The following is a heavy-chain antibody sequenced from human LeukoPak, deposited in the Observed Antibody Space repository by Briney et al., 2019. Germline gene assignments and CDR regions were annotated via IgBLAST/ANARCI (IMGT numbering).Heavy chain of an antibody. CDR3: ARGRVGCSGGSCYSWGAFDI. D-gene: IGHD2-15*01. Sequence: ASVKVSCKASGYTFTSYDINWVRQATGQGLEWMGWMNPNSGNTGYAQKFQGRVTITRNTSISTAYMELSSLRSEDTAVYYCARGRVGCSGGSCYSWGAFDIWGQGTMVTVSS. V-gene: IGHV1-8*03. J-gene: IGHJ3*02. CDR2: MNPNSGNT. CDR1: GYTFTSYD.